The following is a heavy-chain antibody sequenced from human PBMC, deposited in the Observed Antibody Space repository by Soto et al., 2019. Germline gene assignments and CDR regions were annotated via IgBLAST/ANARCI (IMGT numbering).Heavy chain of an antibody. J-gene: IGHJ4*02. Sequence: GGSLRLSCAASGFTFSSYWMHWVRQAPGKVLVWVSRINSDGSSTSYADSVKGRFTISRDNAKNTLYLQMNSLRAEDTAVYYCARAHLPNYDSSGYPDYWGQGTLVTVSS. D-gene: IGHD3-22*01. CDR3: ARAHLPNYDSSGYPDY. CDR1: GFTFSSYW. CDR2: INSDGSST. V-gene: IGHV3-74*01.